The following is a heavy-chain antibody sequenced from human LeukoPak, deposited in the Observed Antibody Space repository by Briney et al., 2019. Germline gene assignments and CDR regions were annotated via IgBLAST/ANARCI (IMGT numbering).Heavy chain of an antibody. CDR1: GFTFDDYA. Sequence: PGRSLRLSCAASGFTFDDYAMHWVRQAPGKGLEWVSGISWNSGSIGYADSVKGRFTISRDNAKNSLYLQMNSLRAEDTALYYCARAYSSSWYEDYWGQGTLVTVSS. V-gene: IGHV3-9*01. D-gene: IGHD6-13*01. CDR2: ISWNSGSI. CDR3: ARAYSSSWYEDY. J-gene: IGHJ4*02.